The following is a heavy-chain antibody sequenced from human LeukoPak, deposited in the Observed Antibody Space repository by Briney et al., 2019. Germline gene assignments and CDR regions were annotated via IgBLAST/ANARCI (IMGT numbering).Heavy chain of an antibody. D-gene: IGHD6-19*01. Sequence: ASVKVSCTASGGTFSSYAISWVRQAPGQGLEWMGRIIPILGIANYAQKFQGRVTITADKSTSTAYMELSSLRSEDTAVYYCARGDGSGWYLEWGQGTLVTVSS. CDR2: IIPILGIA. CDR3: ARGDGSGWYLE. J-gene: IGHJ4*02. CDR1: GGTFSSYA. V-gene: IGHV1-69*04.